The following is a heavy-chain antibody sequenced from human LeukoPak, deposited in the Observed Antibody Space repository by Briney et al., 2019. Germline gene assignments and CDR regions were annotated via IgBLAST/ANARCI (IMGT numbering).Heavy chain of an antibody. J-gene: IGHJ4*02. Sequence: PGGSLRLSCAASGFTFSSYAMSWVRQAPGKGLEWVSAISGSGGSTYYADSVKGRFTISRDNSKNTLYLQMNSLRAEDTAVYYCAKVGAGGELELPTHFDYWGQGTLATVSS. CDR3: AKVGAGGELELPTHFDY. D-gene: IGHD1-7*01. V-gene: IGHV3-23*01. CDR2: ISGSGGST. CDR1: GFTFSSYA.